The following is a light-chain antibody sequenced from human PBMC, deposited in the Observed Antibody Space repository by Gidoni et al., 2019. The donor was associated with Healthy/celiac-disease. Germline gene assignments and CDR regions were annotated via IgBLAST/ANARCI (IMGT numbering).Light chain of an antibody. V-gene: IGKV1-39*01. CDR2: AAS. J-gene: IGKJ4*01. Sequence: DIQMTQSPSSLSASVGDRVTITCRASQRIGSYFNWYQQKPGKAPKPLIYAASSLQSGVPSRFSGSGSGTDFTLTISSLQAEDFAAFYCRQSYSTPPLTFXGXTKVEIK. CDR1: QRIGSY. CDR3: RQSYSTPPLT.